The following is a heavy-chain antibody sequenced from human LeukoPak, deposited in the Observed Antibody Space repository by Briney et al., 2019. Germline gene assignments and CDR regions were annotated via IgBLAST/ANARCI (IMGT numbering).Heavy chain of an antibody. D-gene: IGHD2-2*01. CDR1: GFTFSSYE. V-gene: IGHV3-48*03. Sequence: GGSLRLSCAASGFTFSSYEMNWVRQAPGKGLEWVSYISSSGTSIYYADSVKGRFTISRDNAKNSLYLQMNSLRADDTAVYYCARRYCSSTSCLIDYWGQRTLVTVSS. J-gene: IGHJ4*02. CDR2: ISSSGTSI. CDR3: ARRYCSSTSCLIDY.